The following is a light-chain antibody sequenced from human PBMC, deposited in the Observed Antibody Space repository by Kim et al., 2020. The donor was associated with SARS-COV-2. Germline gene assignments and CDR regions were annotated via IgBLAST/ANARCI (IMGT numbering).Light chain of an antibody. J-gene: IGLJ1*01. CDR3: ATWDDSLNGHYV. CDR1: SSNIGGNP. Sequence: QSVLAQPPSASGTPGQRVTTSCSGSSSNIGGNPVNWYQQLPGTAPKLLIYVNSQRPSGVPDRFSGSKSGTSASLAISGLQSEDEADYYCATWDDSLNGHYVFGTGTKVTVL. V-gene: IGLV1-44*01. CDR2: VNS.